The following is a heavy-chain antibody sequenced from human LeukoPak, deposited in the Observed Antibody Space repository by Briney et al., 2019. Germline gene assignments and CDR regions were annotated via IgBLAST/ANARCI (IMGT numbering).Heavy chain of an antibody. J-gene: IGHJ6*03. CDR1: GFSFSSYA. Sequence: GGSLRLSCAASGFSFSSYAMSWVRQAPGKGLEWVSAISGSGGSTYYADSVKGRFTISRDNSKNTLYLQMNSLRAEDTAVYYCAKARGSGSYYHYYYYMDVWGKGTTVTVSS. D-gene: IGHD3-10*01. CDR2: ISGSGGST. CDR3: AKARGSGSYYHYYYYMDV. V-gene: IGHV3-23*01.